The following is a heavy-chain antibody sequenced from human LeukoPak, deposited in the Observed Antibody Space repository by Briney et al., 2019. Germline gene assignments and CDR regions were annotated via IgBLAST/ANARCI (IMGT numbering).Heavy chain of an antibody. V-gene: IGHV1-8*01. CDR1: EYTFTSYD. CDR3: ARGRNVWLVDY. D-gene: IGHD6-19*01. Sequence: ASVKVSCKASEYTFTSYDINWVRHATGQGLEWMGWMNPDSGNTGYAQKFQGRVTMTRNTSINTAYMELSSLRSEDTAVYYCARGRNVWLVDYWGQGTLVTVSS. J-gene: IGHJ4*02. CDR2: MNPDSGNT.